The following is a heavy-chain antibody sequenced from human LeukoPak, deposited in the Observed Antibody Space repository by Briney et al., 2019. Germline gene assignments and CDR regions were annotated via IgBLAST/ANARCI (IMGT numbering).Heavy chain of an antibody. CDR2: IYYSGST. CDR3: ARLVVITRYFDY. Sequence: ASETLSLTCTVSGGSISSSSYYWGWIRQPPGKGLEWIGSIYYSGSTYYNPSLKSRVTISVDTSKNQFSLKLSSVTAADTAAYYCARLVVITRYFDYWGQGTLVTVSS. J-gene: IGHJ4*02. V-gene: IGHV4-39*01. CDR1: GGSISSSSYY. D-gene: IGHD3-22*01.